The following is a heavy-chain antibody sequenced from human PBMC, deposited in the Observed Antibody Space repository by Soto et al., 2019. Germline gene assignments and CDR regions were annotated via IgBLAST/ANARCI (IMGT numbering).Heavy chain of an antibody. D-gene: IGHD1-20*01. CDR3: ARQKKYHWFDY. Sequence: SETLSLTCTVSGGSISSVDSYWSWVRQPPGKGLEWIGYIYYSGSTYYDPSLKSRLTISIDTSKNQFSLKLSSVTAADTAVYYCARQKKYHWFDYWGQGALVTVSS. CDR1: GGSISSVDSY. CDR2: IYYSGST. J-gene: IGHJ4*02. V-gene: IGHV4-30-4*01.